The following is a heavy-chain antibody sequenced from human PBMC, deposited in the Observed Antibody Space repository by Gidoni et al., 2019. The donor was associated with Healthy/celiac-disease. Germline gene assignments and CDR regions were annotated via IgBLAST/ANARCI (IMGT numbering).Heavy chain of an antibody. J-gene: IGHJ5*02. Sequence: QITLKESGPTLMKPTQTLTLTCTFSGFSLSTSGVGVGLIRQPPGKALERLALIYWDDDKRYSPSLKSRLTITNDTSKNHVVLTMTNMDPVDTATYYCAHRPTDVLLLFGEFLNFVWFDPWGQGTLVTVSS. CDR1: GFSLSTSGVG. CDR2: IYWDDDK. D-gene: IGHD3-10*01. V-gene: IGHV2-5*02. CDR3: AHRPTDVLLLFGEFLNFVWFDP.